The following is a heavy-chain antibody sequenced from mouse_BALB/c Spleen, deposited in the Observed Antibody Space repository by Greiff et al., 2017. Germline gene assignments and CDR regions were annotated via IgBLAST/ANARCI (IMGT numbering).Heavy chain of an antibody. CDR3: ARNQLRDYFDY. D-gene: IGHD1-1*01. CDR2: ISSGSSTI. CDR1: GFTFSSFG. Sequence: EVKLVESGGGLVQPGGSRKLSCAASGFTFSSFGMHWVRQAPEKGLEWVAYISSGSSTIYYADTVKGRFTISRDNPKNTLFLQMTSLRSEDTAMYYCARNQLRDYFDYWGQGTTLTVSS. V-gene: IGHV5-17*02. J-gene: IGHJ2*01.